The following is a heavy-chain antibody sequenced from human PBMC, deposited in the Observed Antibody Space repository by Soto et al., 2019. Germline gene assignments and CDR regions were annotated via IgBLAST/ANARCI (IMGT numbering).Heavy chain of an antibody. D-gene: IGHD6-13*01. CDR1: GFTFSDYY. J-gene: IGHJ4*02. CDR3: ARGRGAAADYFDF. V-gene: IGHV3-11*05. Sequence: QVQLVESGGGLVKPGGSLRLSCVVSGFTFSDYYKTWIRQAPGKGLEWVSYISSSTSHTNYADSVKGRFTISRDNAKNSLFLQMNSLRAEDTAVYYCARGRGAAADYFDFWGQGTLVTVSP. CDR2: ISSSTSHT.